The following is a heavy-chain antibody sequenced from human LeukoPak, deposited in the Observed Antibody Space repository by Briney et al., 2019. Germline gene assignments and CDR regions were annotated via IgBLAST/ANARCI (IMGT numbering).Heavy chain of an antibody. V-gene: IGHV3-49*04. D-gene: IGHD3-10*01. CDR1: GFTFSSYA. J-gene: IGHJ4*02. Sequence: GGSLRLSCAASGFTFSSYAMSWVRQAPGKGLEWVGFIRSKAYGGTTEYAASVKGRFTISRDDSKSIAYLQMNSLKTEDTAVYYRTRGEEFFDYWGQGTLVTVSS. CDR2: IRSKAYGGTT. CDR3: TRGEEFFDY.